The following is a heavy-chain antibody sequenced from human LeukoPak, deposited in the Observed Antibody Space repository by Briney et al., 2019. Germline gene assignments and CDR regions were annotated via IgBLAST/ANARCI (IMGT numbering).Heavy chain of an antibody. CDR3: ARIVDSVQGEYGMDV. D-gene: IGHD1-26*01. J-gene: IGHJ6*02. CDR2: ISSSSSYI. V-gene: IGHV3-21*01. Sequence: PGGSLRLSCAASGFTFSSYSMNWVRQAPGKGLEWVSSISSSSSYIYYADSVKGRFTISRDNAKNSLYLQMNSLRAEDTAVYYCARIVDSVQGEYGMDVWGLGTTVTVSS. CDR1: GFTFSSYS.